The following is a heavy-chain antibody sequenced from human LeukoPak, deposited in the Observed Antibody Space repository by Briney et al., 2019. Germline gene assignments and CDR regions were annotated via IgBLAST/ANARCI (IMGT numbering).Heavy chain of an antibody. CDR2: ISGSGGST. CDR3: AKASRKVALRVDAFDI. D-gene: IGHD5-12*01. V-gene: IGHV3-23*01. J-gene: IGHJ3*02. CDR1: GFTFSSYA. Sequence: GGSLRLSCAASGFTFSSYAMSWVRQAPGKGLEWDSAISGSGGSTYYADSVKGRFTISRDNSKNTLYLQMNSLRAEDTAVYYCAKASRKVALRVDAFDIWGQGTMVTVSS.